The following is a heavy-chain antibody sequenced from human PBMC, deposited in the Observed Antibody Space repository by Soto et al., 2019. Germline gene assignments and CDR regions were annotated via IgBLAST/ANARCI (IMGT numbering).Heavy chain of an antibody. CDR2: IIPIFGTA. V-gene: IGHV1-69*13. CDR3: ARQSITIFGVVKEYYYYGMDV. J-gene: IGHJ6*02. CDR1: GGTFSSYA. Sequence: ASVKVSCKASGGTFSSYAISWVRQAPGQGLEWMGGIIPIFGTANCAQKFQGRVTITADESTSTAYMELSSLRPEDTAVYYCARQSITIFGVVKEYYYYGMDVWGQGTTVTVSS. D-gene: IGHD3-3*01.